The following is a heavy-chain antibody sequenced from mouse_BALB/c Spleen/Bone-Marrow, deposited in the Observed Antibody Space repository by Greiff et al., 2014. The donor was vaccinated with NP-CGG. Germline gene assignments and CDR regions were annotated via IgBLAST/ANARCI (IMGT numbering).Heavy chain of an antibody. J-gene: IGHJ2*01. D-gene: IGHD1-1*01. CDR3: ARYYYGSSYFDY. Sequence: EVKLVESGAELVKPGASVKLSCTASGFNIKDTYMHWVKQRPEQGLEWIGRIDPANGNTKYDPKFQGKATITVDTSSNTAYLQLSSLTSEDTAVYYCARYYYGSSYFDYWGQGTTLTVSS. V-gene: IGHV14-3*02. CDR1: GFNIKDTY. CDR2: IDPANGNT.